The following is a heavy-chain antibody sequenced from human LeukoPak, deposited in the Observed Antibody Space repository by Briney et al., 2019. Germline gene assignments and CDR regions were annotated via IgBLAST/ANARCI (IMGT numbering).Heavy chain of an antibody. CDR2: INPSGGST. J-gene: IGHJ4*02. V-gene: IGHV1-46*03. CDR1: GYTFTSYY. D-gene: IGHD3-22*01. CDR3: ATSGDSSGYCVY. Sequence: ASVTVSCTASGYTFTSYYMHWVRQAPGQGLEWMGIINPSGGSTSYAQKFQGRVTMTRDMSTSTVYMELSSLRSEDTAVYYCATSGDSSGYCVYWGQGTLVTVSS.